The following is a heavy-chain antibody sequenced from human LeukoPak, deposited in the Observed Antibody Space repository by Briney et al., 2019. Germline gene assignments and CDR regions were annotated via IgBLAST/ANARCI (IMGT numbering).Heavy chain of an antibody. V-gene: IGHV4-34*01. CDR2: INHSGST. J-gene: IGHJ4*02. CDR1: GGSFSGYY. Sequence: SETLSLTCAVYGGSFSGYYWSWIRQLPGKGLEWIGEINHSGSTNYNPSLKSRVTISVDTSKNQFSLKLSSVTAADTAVYCCARGGYIDYWGQGTLVTVSS. D-gene: IGHD5-12*01. CDR3: ARGGYIDY.